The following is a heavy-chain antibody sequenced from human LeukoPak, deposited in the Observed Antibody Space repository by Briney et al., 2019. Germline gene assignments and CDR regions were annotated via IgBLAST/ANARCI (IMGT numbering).Heavy chain of an antibody. CDR2: IYYSGST. Sequence: SETLSLTCTVSGGSISSYYWSWIRQPPGKGLEWIGYIYYSGSTNYNPSLKSRVTISVDTSKNQFSLKLSSVTAADTAVYYCARLSGITIFGVAPYYFDYWGQGTLVTVSS. CDR1: GGSISSYY. V-gene: IGHV4-59*01. D-gene: IGHD3-3*01. J-gene: IGHJ4*02. CDR3: ARLSGITIFGVAPYYFDY.